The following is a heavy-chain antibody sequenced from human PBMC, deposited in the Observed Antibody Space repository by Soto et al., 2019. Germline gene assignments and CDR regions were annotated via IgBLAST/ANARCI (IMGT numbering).Heavy chain of an antibody. CDR3: AKYYYGSGSIRAFDI. Sequence: PGGSLRLSCAASGFAFITHAMNWVRQATGKGLAWVSSITPSGDNTYYADSVKGRFTISRDNSKTTLYLQMNSLRAEDTAVYYCAKYYYGSGSIRAFDIWGQGTMVTVSS. CDR1: GFAFITHA. V-gene: IGHV3-23*01. J-gene: IGHJ3*02. D-gene: IGHD3-10*01. CDR2: ITPSGDNT.